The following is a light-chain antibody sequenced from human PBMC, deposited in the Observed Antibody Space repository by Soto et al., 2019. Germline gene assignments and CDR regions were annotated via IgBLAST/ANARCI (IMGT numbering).Light chain of an antibody. J-gene: IGLJ1*01. CDR3: QVWDIMTDNYV. CDR2: YDS. CDR1: NIGDKR. Sequence: SYELTQPPSVSVAPEKTATITCGGYNIGDKRVHWYRQKPGQAPVLLISYDSDRPSGIPGRFSGSNSGNTATLTISRVEAGDEADYYCQVWDIMTDNYVFGGGTKLTVL. V-gene: IGLV3-21*04.